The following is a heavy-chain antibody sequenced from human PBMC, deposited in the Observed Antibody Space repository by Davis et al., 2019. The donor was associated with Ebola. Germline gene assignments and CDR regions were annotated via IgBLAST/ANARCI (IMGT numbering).Heavy chain of an antibody. CDR3: ARSTTVVTFYYYYGMDV. J-gene: IGHJ6*02. Sequence: PSETLSLTCAVYGGSFSGYYWSWIRQPPGKGLEWIGEINHSGSTNYNPSLKSRVTISVDTSKNQFSLKLSSVTAADTAVYYCARSTTVVTFYYYYGMDVWGQGTTVTVSS. CDR2: INHSGST. CDR1: GGSFSGYY. D-gene: IGHD4-23*01. V-gene: IGHV4-34*01.